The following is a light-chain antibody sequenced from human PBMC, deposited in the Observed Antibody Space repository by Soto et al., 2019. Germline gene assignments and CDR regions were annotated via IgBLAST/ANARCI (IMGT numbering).Light chain of an antibody. CDR1: QAIGND. CDR2: AAS. Sequence: IQMTQSPSSLYASVGDRVTITCRASQAIGNDLGWYQQRPGKVPKLLIYAASALHSGVPSRFSGSGSGTEFTLTISSLQPEDFATYYCLQHNSYPLTFGGGTKV. V-gene: IGKV1-17*01. J-gene: IGKJ4*01. CDR3: LQHNSYPLT.